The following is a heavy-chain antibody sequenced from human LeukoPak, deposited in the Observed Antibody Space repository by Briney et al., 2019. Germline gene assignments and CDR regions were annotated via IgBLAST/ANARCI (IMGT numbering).Heavy chain of an antibody. D-gene: IGHD3-10*01. CDR3: AKDPETLLWFGELFDY. J-gene: IGHJ4*02. CDR2: ISGSGGST. V-gene: IGHV3-23*01. CDR1: GFTFSSYA. Sequence: GGSLRLSCAASGFTFSSYAMSWVRQAPGKGLEWVSAISGSGGSTYYADSVKGRFTISRDNSKNTLYLQMNSLRAEDTAVYYCAKDPETLLWFGELFDYWGQGTLVTVSS.